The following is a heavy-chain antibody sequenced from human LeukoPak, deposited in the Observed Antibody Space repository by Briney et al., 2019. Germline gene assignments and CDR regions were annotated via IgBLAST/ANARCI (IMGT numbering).Heavy chain of an antibody. J-gene: IGHJ4*02. V-gene: IGHV3-48*01. D-gene: IGHD3-10*01. CDR3: ARDLRGGGSSGGVDY. Sequence: PGGSLRLSCAASGFTFSSYGMNWVRQAPGKGLEWVSYIRSSGSTIYYADSVKGRFTISRDNAKNSLYLQMNSLRAEDTAVYYCARDLRGGGSSGGVDYWGQGTLVTVSS. CDR2: IRSSGSTI. CDR1: GFTFSSYG.